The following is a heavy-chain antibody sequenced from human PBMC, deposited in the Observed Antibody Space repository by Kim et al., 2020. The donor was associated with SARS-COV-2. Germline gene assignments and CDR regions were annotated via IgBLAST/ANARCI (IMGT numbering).Heavy chain of an antibody. V-gene: IGHV1-24*01. J-gene: IGHJ6*02. CDR2: FDPEDGET. CDR3: ATVRYSSSPGSYYYYGMDV. Sequence: ASVKVSCKVSGYTLTELSMHWVRQAPGKGLEWMGGFDPEDGETIYAQKFQGRVTMTEDTSTDTAYMELSSLRSEDTAVYYCATVRYSSSPGSYYYYGMDVWGQGTTVTVSS. CDR1: GYTLTELS. D-gene: IGHD6-13*01.